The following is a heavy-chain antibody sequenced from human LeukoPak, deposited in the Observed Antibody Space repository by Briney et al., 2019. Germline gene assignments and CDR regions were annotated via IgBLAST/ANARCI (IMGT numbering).Heavy chain of an antibody. Sequence: GRSLRLSCAASGFTFSSYSMNWVRQAPGKGLEWVSYISSSSSTIYYADSVKGRFTISRDNAKNSLYLQMNSLRAEDTAVYYCARGGHIVVVTDHDYWGQGTLVTVSS. D-gene: IGHD2-21*02. J-gene: IGHJ4*02. CDR2: ISSSSSTI. CDR1: GFTFSSYS. V-gene: IGHV3-48*04. CDR3: ARGGHIVVVTDHDY.